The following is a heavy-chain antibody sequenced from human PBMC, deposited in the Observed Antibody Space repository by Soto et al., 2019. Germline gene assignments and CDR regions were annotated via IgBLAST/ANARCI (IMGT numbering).Heavy chain of an antibody. CDR1: GFTFSDYY. V-gene: IGHV3-11*06. CDR3: ARDMPYYYDSSGYLYWYFDL. J-gene: IGHJ2*01. CDR2: ISSSSSYT. D-gene: IGHD3-22*01. Sequence: GSLRLSCAASGFTFSDYYMSWIRQAPGKGLEWVSYISSSSSYTNYADSVKGRFTISRDNAKNSLYLQMNSLRAEDTAVYYCARDMPYYYDSSGYLYWYFDLWGRGTLVTVPS.